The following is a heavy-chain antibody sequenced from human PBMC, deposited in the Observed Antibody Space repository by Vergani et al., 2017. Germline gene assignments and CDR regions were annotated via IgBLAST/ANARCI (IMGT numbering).Heavy chain of an antibody. CDR3: ARRSSSSLGYYYMDV. J-gene: IGHJ6*03. D-gene: IGHD6-6*01. CDR2: IIPIFGTA. CDR1: GGTFSSYA. V-gene: IGHV1-69*01. Sequence: QVQLVQSGAEVKKPGSSVKVSCKASGGTFSSYATSWVRQAPGQGLEWMGGIIPIFGTANYAQKFQGRVTITADESTSTAYMELSSLRSEDTAVYYCARRSSSSLGYYYMDVWGKGTTVTVSS.